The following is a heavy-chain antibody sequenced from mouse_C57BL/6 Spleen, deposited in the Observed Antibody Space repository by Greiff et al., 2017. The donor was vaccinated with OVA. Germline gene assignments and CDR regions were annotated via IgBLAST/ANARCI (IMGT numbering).Heavy chain of an antibody. D-gene: IGHD2-4*01. CDR1: GYTFTSYW. CDR3: AREEGGDYEYFDV. CDR2: IDPNSGGT. J-gene: IGHJ1*03. Sequence: QVQLKESGAELVKPGASVKLSCKASGYTFTSYWMHWVKQRPGRGLEWIGRIDPNSGGTKYNEKFKSKATLTVDKPSSTAYMKLSSLTSEDSAVYYCAREEGGDYEYFDVWGTGTTVTVSS. V-gene: IGHV1-72*01.